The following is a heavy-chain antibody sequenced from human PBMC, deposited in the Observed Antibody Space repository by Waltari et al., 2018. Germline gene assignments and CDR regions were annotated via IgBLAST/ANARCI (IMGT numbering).Heavy chain of an antibody. Sequence: QVQLVQSGAEVTKPGASVRVSFKTSGYTFSSYAFYWVRQAPGQGLEWMGWMNPNSGNTGFAQKFQGRVTLTSDTSLSTAYMELNSLKSEDTAIYYCTRPLLLHGDGMGYWGQGTLVTVSS. CDR3: TRPLLLHGDGMGY. CDR2: MNPNSGNT. J-gene: IGHJ4*02. V-gene: IGHV1-8*01. D-gene: IGHD3-22*01. CDR1: GYTFSSYA.